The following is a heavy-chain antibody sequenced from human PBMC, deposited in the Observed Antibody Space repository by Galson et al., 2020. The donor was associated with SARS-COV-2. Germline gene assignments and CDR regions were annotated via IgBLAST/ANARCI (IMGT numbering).Heavy chain of an antibody. CDR1: GFTFDDYA. CDR3: AKDSPESSYDYGVPEGDWYFDL. V-gene: IGHV3-9*01. D-gene: IGHD4-17*01. J-gene: IGHJ2*01. Sequence: GGSLRLSCAASGFTFDDYAMHWVRKAPGKGLEWVSGISWNSGSIGYADSVKGRFTISRDNAKNSLYLQMNSLRAEDTALYYCAKDSPESSYDYGVPEGDWYFDLWGRGTLVTVSS. CDR2: ISWNSGSI.